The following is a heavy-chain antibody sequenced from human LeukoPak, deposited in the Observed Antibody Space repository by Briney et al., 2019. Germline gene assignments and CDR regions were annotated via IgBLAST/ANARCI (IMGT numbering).Heavy chain of an antibody. CDR3: ARLPTYDFWSGYLYGMDV. Sequence: SETLSLTCTVSGGSISSYYWSWIRQPPGKGLEWIRYIYYGGSTNYNPSLKSRVTISVDTSKNQFSLKLSSVTAADTAVYYCARLPTYDFWSGYLYGMDVWGQGTTVTVSS. CDR1: GGSISSYY. D-gene: IGHD3-3*01. V-gene: IGHV4-59*08. J-gene: IGHJ6*02. CDR2: IYYGGST.